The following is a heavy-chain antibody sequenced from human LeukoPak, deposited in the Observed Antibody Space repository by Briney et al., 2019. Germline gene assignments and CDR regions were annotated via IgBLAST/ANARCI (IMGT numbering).Heavy chain of an antibody. CDR3: ARHGGWLAGARN. V-gene: IGHV4-59*08. Sequence: SETLSLTYTVSGGSISNYYWSWIRQSPGKGLEWIGYIYYSGSTNYNPSLKSRVTISVDTSKNQFSLKLTSVTAADTAVYYCARHGGWLAGARNWGQGTLVTVSS. CDR1: GGSISNYY. D-gene: IGHD6-19*01. CDR2: IYYSGST. J-gene: IGHJ4*02.